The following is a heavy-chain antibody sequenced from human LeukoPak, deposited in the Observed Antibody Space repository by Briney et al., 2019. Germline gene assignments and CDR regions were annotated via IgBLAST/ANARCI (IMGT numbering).Heavy chain of an antibody. D-gene: IGHD3-16*02. J-gene: IGHJ4*02. CDR2: ISGSGGGT. V-gene: IGHV3-23*01. Sequence: GGSLRLSCAASGFTFSSYAMSWVRQAPGKGLEWVSAISGSGGGTYYADSVKGRFTISRDNSKNTLYLQMNSLRAEDTAVYYCAKGALRLGELSLYSNDYWGQGTLVAVSS. CDR1: GFTFSSYA. CDR3: AKGALRLGELSLYSNDY.